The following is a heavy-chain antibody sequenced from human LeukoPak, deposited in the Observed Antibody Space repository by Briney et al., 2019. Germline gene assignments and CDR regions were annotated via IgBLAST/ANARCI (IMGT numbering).Heavy chain of an antibody. D-gene: IGHD3-3*01. J-gene: IGHJ4*02. CDR1: GFTFSIYG. CDR2: ISVASNT. CDR3: ADYGVSGVRNNFY. V-gene: IGHV3-23*01. Sequence: PGGSLRLSCAASGFTFSIYGMTWVSQAPGKGLEWVSTISVASNTFYADSVKGRFTISRDNSRNTVYLQMTSLRADDTAVYYCADYGVSGVRNNFYWGQGTLVTVSS.